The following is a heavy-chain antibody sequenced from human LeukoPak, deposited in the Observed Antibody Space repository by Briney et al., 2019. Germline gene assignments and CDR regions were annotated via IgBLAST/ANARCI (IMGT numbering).Heavy chain of an antibody. CDR2: IKSKTDGGTK. J-gene: IGHJ4*02. D-gene: IGHD3-9*01. CDR3: TTKLDYGILTGYYTSDY. V-gene: IGHV3-15*01. CDR1: GFTFSNAW. Sequence: GGSLRLSCAASGFTFSNAWMSWVRQAPGKGLEWVGRIKSKTDGGTKDYAAPVKGRFTISRDDSKNTLYLQMNSLKTEDTAVYYCTTKLDYGILTGYYTSDYWGQGTLVTVSS.